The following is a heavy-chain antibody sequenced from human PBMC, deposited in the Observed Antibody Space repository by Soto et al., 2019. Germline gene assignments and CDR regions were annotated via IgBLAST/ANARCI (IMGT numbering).Heavy chain of an antibody. V-gene: IGHV3-15*07. CDR1: GFTFSNDC. J-gene: IGHJ4*02. Sequence: EVQLVESGGGLVKPGGSLRLSCAASGFTFSNDCMNWVRQAPGKGLEWVGRIKSKTDGGTTDYAAPVKGRFTISRDESKNTLNLQMNSLKTEDTAGYYFTPIELTYSSGWYEVSDGGQGTVVTVSS. CDR3: TPIELTYSSGWYEVSD. D-gene: IGHD6-19*01. CDR2: IKSKTDGGTT.